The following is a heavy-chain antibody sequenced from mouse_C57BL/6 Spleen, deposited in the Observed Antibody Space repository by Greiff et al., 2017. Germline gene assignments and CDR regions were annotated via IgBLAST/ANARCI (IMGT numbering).Heavy chain of an antibody. V-gene: IGHV1-26*01. CDR3: ARWAAQATGAMDY. J-gene: IGHJ4*01. CDR2: INPNNGGT. CDR1: GYTFTDYY. Sequence: VQLQQSGPELVKPGASVKISCKASGYTFTDYYMNWVKQSHGKSLEWIGDINPNNGGTSYNQKFKGKATLTVDKSSSTAYMELRSLTSEDSAVYYCARWAAQATGAMDYWGQGTSVTVSS. D-gene: IGHD3-2*02.